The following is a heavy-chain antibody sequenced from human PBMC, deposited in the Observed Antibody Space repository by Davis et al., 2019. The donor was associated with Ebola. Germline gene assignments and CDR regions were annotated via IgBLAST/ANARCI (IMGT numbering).Heavy chain of an antibody. Sequence: SVKVSCKASGGTFSSYAISWVRQAPGQGLEWMGGIIPIFGTTNYAQKFQGRVTITADESTSTAYMELRSLRSDDTAVYYCARGRITGTIRNFDYWGQGTLVTVSS. CDR1: GGTFSSYA. D-gene: IGHD1-7*01. CDR3: ARGRITGTIRNFDY. V-gene: IGHV1-69*13. CDR2: IIPIFGTT. J-gene: IGHJ4*02.